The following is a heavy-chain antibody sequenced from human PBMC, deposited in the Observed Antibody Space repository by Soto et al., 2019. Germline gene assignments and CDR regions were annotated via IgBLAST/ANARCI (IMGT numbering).Heavy chain of an antibody. CDR2: ISGSGGST. CDR1: GFTFSSYA. CDR3: ATNVDMEVVVVPLDAYDI. Sequence: EVQLLESGGGLVQPGGSLRLSCAASGFTFSSYAMSWVRQAPGKGLEWVSAISGSGGSTYYADSVKGRFTISRDNSKNTQYLQMNSLRADDTAVYYFATNVDMEVVVVPLDAYDIWGDGKMVTVSS. J-gene: IGHJ3*02. D-gene: IGHD2-2*01. V-gene: IGHV3-23*01.